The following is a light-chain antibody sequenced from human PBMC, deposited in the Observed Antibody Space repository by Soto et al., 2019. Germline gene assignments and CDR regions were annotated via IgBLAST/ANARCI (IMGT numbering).Light chain of an antibody. V-gene: IGKV1-39*01. J-gene: IGKJ5*01. Sequence: DIQMTQSPSSLSTSIGDRVTITCRASQRINIYLNWYRQKPGKAPELLIYSASNLQSGVPSRFSGSGSGTDFTLTISRLEPEDFAVYYCQQYGSPPITFGQGTRLEIK. CDR2: SAS. CDR3: QQYGSPPIT. CDR1: QRINIY.